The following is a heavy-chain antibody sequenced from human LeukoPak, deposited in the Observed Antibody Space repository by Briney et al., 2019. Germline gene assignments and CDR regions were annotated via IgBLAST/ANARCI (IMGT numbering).Heavy chain of an antibody. Sequence: GGSLRLSCAASGYTFSTYAMSWVRQAPGKGLEWVSAIGGSGVSTYYADSVQGRFTISRDNSKNTLYLQINSLRAEDTAVYYCAGHIVVVPAAFKFEYWGQGTLVTVSS. V-gene: IGHV3-23*01. CDR3: AGHIVVVPAAFKFEY. J-gene: IGHJ4*01. CDR1: GYTFSTYA. D-gene: IGHD2-2*01. CDR2: IGGSGVST.